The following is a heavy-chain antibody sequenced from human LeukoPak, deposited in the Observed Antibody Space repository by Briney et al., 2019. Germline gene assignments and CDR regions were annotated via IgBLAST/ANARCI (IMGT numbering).Heavy chain of an antibody. CDR3: ARGFPSRRNYDSSGYYSYYFDS. J-gene: IGHJ4*02. CDR1: GYTFTSYG. CDR2: ISAYNSNT. D-gene: IGHD3-22*01. V-gene: IGHV1-18*01. Sequence: ASVKLSCKASGYTFTSYGMSWVRQAPGQGLEWMGWISAYNSNTNYAQKLQGRVTITTDTSSSTAYMEVRSPRSDNTAVYYCARGFPSRRNYDSSGYYSYYFDSWGQGTLVTVSS.